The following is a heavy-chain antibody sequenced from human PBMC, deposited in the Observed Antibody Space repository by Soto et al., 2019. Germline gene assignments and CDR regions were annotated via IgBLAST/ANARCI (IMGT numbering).Heavy chain of an antibody. Sequence: VGSLRLSCSSCVFTFTTCSINWVRQAPGKGLEWVSVISGNGGRTYFADSVKGRFTISSDNSRNTLYLQMNSLRAEDTAIYYCAKDNRWIVHTDFEFWGPATLVTVSS. CDR1: VFTFTTCS. J-gene: IGHJ4*02. D-gene: IGHD5-12*01. CDR3: AKDNRWIVHTDFEF. CDR2: ISGNGGRT. V-gene: IGHV3-23*01.